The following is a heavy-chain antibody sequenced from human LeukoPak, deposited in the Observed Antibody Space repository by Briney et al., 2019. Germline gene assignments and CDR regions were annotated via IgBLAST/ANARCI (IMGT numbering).Heavy chain of an antibody. CDR1: GGTFSSYA. CDR2: IIPILGIA. D-gene: IGHD2-15*01. CDR3: AREYCRGRSCYPRDY. Sequence: GSSVKVSCKASGGTFSSYAISWVRQAPGQGLEWMGRIIPILGIANYAQKFQGRVTITADKSTSTAYMELSSLRSEDTAVYYCAREYCRGRSCYPRDYWGQGTLVTVSS. V-gene: IGHV1-69*04. J-gene: IGHJ4*02.